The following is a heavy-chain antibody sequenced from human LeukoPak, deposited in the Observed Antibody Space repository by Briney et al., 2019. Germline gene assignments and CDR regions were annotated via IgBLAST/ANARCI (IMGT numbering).Heavy chain of an antibody. J-gene: IGHJ6*03. CDR1: GGSISSSSYY. CDR3: ARKIAVAGYYYYMDA. V-gene: IGHV4-39*01. Sequence: PSETLSLTCTVSGGSISSSSYYWGWIRQPPGKGLEWIGSIYYSGSTYYNPSLKSRVTISVDTSKNQFSLKLSSVTAADTAVYYCARKIAVAGYYYYMDAWGKGTTVTISS. D-gene: IGHD6-19*01. CDR2: IYYSGST.